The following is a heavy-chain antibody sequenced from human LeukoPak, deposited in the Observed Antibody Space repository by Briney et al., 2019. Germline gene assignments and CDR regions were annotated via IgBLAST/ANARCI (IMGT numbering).Heavy chain of an antibody. CDR1: GFTFDDYA. J-gene: IGHJ3*02. CDR2: ISWNSGSI. Sequence: PGRSLRLSCAASGFTFDDYAMHWVRQAPGKGLEWVSGISWNSGSIGYADSVKGRFTISRDNAKNSLYLQMNSLRAEDMALYYCAKDMDIVATMVYAFDIWGQGTMVTVSS. D-gene: IGHD5-12*01. CDR3: AKDMDIVATMVYAFDI. V-gene: IGHV3-9*03.